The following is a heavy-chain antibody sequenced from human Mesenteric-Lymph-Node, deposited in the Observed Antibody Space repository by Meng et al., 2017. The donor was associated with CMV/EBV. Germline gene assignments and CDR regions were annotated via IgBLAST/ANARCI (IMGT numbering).Heavy chain of an antibody. Sequence: GESLKISCEASGFTFSDYFISWIRQAPGKGLEWVSSVSSSGSSMYYGDSVEGRFTVSRDNAKNSMSLQMNSQRADDTAVYYCAREAAKGDCSSTTCTDVFDIWGQGTMVTVSS. CDR2: VSSSGSSM. V-gene: IGHV3-11*01. J-gene: IGHJ3*02. CDR1: GFTFSDYF. CDR3: AREAAKGDCSSTTCTDVFDI. D-gene: IGHD2-2*01.